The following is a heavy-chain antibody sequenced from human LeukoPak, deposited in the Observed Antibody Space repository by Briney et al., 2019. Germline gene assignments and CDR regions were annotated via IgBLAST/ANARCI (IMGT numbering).Heavy chain of an antibody. D-gene: IGHD3-10*01. Sequence: SGPTLVKPTETLTLTCNVSGFSLTTGRMGVSWIRQPPGQALEWLAHIFSNDKESYKTSLKSRLSISKDTSKSQVVLTLTNMHPADTAIYYCAQIRDSWFYFDSWGQGTLVTVSS. J-gene: IGHJ4*02. CDR1: GFSLTTGRMG. CDR2: IFSNDKE. V-gene: IGHV2-26*01. CDR3: AQIRDSWFYFDS.